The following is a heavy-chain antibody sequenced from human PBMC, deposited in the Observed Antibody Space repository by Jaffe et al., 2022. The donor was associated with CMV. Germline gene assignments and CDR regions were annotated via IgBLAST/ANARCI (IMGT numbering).Heavy chain of an antibody. D-gene: IGHD3-9*01. CDR1: GGTFSNYA. CDR2: IIPFFGTA. Sequence: QVQLVQSGAEVKKPGSSVKVSCKASGGTFSNYAISWVRQAPGQGLEWVGGIIPFFGTANYAQKFQGRVTITADEPTSTAYMELSSLRSEDTAVFYCANQKAYYDILTGYFFGAFDIWGQGTMVTVSS. V-gene: IGHV1-69*01. J-gene: IGHJ3*02. CDR3: ANQKAYYDILTGYFFGAFDI.